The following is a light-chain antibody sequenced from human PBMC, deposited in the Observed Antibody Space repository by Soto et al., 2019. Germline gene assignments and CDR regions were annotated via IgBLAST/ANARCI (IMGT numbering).Light chain of an antibody. J-gene: IGKJ5*01. CDR1: QSIGNS. V-gene: IGKV3D-11*02. Sequence: EIVLTQSPATVSLSPGDRATLSCRASQSIGNSLAWYQQKPGQAPRLLIYGASTRATGIPARFSGSGSGTEFTLTISSLEPEDFAIYYCQQRNYWQVTFGQGTRLEIK. CDR2: GAS. CDR3: QQRNYWQVT.